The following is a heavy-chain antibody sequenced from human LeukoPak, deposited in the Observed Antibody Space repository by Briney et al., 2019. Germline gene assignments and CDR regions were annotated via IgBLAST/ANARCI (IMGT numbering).Heavy chain of an antibody. V-gene: IGHV1-69*05. CDR1: RGTFSSYA. CDR3: VNLGYCSGGSCNQS. D-gene: IGHD2-15*01. J-gene: IGHJ5*02. Sequence: ASGKVSCKASRGTFSSYAISWVRQAPGQGLEWRGGIIPIFVTAKYAKKFQGRVTITTDESTSTAYMELSSVRSDDTAVYYCVNLGYCSGGSCNQSWGQGTLVTVSS. CDR2: IIPIFVTA.